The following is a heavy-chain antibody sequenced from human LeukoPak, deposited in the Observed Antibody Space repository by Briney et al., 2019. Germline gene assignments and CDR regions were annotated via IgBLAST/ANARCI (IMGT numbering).Heavy chain of an antibody. Sequence: GGSLRLSCAASGFTFRSYGMHWVRQAPGKGLEWVAFIRYDGNNKYYADSVKGRFTIFRDNSRNTLYLQMNSLRTEDTAVYYCARDDRGSSWSNYFDYWGQGTLVTVSS. J-gene: IGHJ4*02. CDR1: GFTFRSYG. V-gene: IGHV3-30*02. D-gene: IGHD6-13*01. CDR2: IRYDGNNK. CDR3: ARDDRGSSWSNYFDY.